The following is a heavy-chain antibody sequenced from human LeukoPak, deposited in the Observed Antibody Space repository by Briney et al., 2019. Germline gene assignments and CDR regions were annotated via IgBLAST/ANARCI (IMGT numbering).Heavy chain of an antibody. CDR3: AAGGEAAPGNYFDY. Sequence: GGSLRLSCAASGFTVSGNYMTWVRQAPGKGLECNSVIYSGGITYYADSVRGRFTISRDYSKNTLYLQMNSLRAEDTAVYYCAAGGEAAPGNYFDYWGQGTLVTVSS. CDR2: IYSGGIT. J-gene: IGHJ4*02. V-gene: IGHV3-66*01. CDR1: GFTVSGNY. D-gene: IGHD6-13*01.